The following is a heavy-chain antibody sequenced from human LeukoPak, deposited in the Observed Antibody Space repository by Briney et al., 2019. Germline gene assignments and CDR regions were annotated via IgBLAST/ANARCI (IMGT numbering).Heavy chain of an antibody. Sequence: QPGGSPRLSCAASGFTFTSYSISWGRQAPGKGLELVSNISGSGGSTYYADTVKGRFTISRDNSKNTLYLQMNSLRAEDTAVYYCAKDEGRGRSSQFDPWGQGTLVTVSS. J-gene: IGHJ5*02. CDR3: AKDEGRGRSSQFDP. CDR2: ISGSGGST. D-gene: IGHD6-6*01. V-gene: IGHV3-23*01. CDR1: GFTFTSYS.